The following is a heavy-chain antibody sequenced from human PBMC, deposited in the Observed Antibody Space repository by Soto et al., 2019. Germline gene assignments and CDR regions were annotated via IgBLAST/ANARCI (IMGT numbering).Heavy chain of an antibody. D-gene: IGHD6-6*01. CDR2: INHSGST. CDR3: ARLASSSEYPATDDY. CDR1: GGSFSGYY. Sequence: SETLSLTCAVYGGSFSGYYWSWIRQPPGKGLEWIGEINHSGSTNYNPSLKSRVTISVDTSKNPFSLKLSSVTAADTAVYYCARLASSSEYPATDDYWGQGTLVTVSS. J-gene: IGHJ4*02. V-gene: IGHV4-34*01.